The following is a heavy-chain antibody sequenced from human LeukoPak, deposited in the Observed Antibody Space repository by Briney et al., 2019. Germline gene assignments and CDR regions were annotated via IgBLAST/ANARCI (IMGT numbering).Heavy chain of an antibody. J-gene: IGHJ4*02. CDR3: ARGRFAGRYCDSSGYSR. D-gene: IGHD3-22*01. CDR2: INHSGST. V-gene: IGHV4-34*01. CDR1: GGSFSGYY. Sequence: SETLSLTCAVYGGSFSGYYWSWIRQPPGKGLEWIGEINHSGSTNYNPSLKSRATISVDTSKNQFSLKLSSVTAADTAVYYCARGRFAGRYCDSSGYSRWGQGTLVTVSS.